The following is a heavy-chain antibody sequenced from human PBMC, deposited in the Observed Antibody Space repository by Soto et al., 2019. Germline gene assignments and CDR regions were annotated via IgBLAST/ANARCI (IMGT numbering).Heavy chain of an antibody. CDR1: GYYIRSSSYH. D-gene: IGHD2-2*01. V-gene: IGHV4-39*01. CDR3: ARQRYCITTNCYRSIDY. J-gene: IGHJ4*02. CDR2: IYYSGST. Sequence: SETQSLTCVFSGYYIRSSSYHWGWIRQPPGKGLEWIGSIYYSGSTYYNPSLRSRVSISVDTSKNQFSLNLNSVTAADTAVYYCARQRYCITTNCYRSIDYWGQGTLVTVSS.